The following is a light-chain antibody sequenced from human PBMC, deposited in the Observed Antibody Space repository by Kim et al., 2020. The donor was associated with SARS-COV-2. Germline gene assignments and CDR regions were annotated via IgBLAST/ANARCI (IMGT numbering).Light chain of an antibody. Sequence: QSVLTQPPSASGTPGQRVTISCSGSSSNIGSNYVYWSQHLPGAAPKLLIYGINQRPSGVPDRFSGSKSGTPASLAISGLRSEDEADYYCATWDDSLSGPVFGGGTQLTVL. J-gene: IGLJ3*02. CDR2: GIN. CDR1: SSNIGSNY. CDR3: ATWDDSLSGPV. V-gene: IGLV1-47*01.